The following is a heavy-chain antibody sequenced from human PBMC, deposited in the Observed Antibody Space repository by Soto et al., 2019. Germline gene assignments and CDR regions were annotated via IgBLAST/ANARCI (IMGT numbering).Heavy chain of an antibody. CDR1: GFTFSSYA. CDR2: ISGGGETT. J-gene: IGHJ4*02. Sequence: EVQLLESGGGLVQPGGSLRLSCAASGFTFSSYAMWWVRQAPGKGLECVSAISGGGETTYYADSVKGRFTISRDSSKNTLYLQMNSLRAKDTAVYYCAFNSGSGSYYFDYWGQGTLVTVSS. D-gene: IGHD3-10*01. CDR3: AFNSGSGSYYFDY. V-gene: IGHV3-23*01.